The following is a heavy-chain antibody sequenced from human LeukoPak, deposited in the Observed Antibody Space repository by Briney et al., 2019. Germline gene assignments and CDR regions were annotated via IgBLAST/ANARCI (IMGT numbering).Heavy chain of an antibody. CDR2: INPNSGGT. Sequence: ASVEVSCKASGYTFTDYYIHWVRQAPGQGLEWMGWINPNSGGTNYAQNFQARVTLTSDTSVSAVYMELGSLRSDDTAVYYCARDVGYCRGGTCYPAHYWGQGTLVTVSS. V-gene: IGHV1-2*02. CDR3: ARDVGYCRGGTCYPAHY. D-gene: IGHD2-15*01. J-gene: IGHJ4*02. CDR1: GYTFTDYY.